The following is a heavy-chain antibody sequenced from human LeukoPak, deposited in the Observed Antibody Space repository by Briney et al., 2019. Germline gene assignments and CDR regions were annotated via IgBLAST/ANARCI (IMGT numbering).Heavy chain of an antibody. V-gene: IGHV1-2*02. CDR1: GYTFTDYY. Sequence: ASVKVSCKASGYTFTDYYMHWVRQAPGQGLESMGWNNPNGGGTSYVQNFQGRVTMTRDTSISTVFMVLSRLTSDDTAVYYCARGLAVAAVSAASYWGQGTLVTVSS. D-gene: IGHD6-19*01. CDR3: ARGLAVAAVSAASY. CDR2: NNPNGGGT. J-gene: IGHJ4*02.